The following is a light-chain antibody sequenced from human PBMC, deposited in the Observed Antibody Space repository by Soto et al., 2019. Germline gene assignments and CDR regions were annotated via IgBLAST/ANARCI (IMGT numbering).Light chain of an antibody. CDR1: QSISSY. CDR3: QQRYSSPRT. Sequence: DLPMTQSPSSLSASVGDRVTITCRASQSISSYLNWYQKKPGKAPKLLIYAASSLQSGVPSRFSGSGSGTDFNLTISSLQTEDFATYSCQQRYSSPRTFGQGTKLDIK. J-gene: IGKJ1*01. V-gene: IGKV1-39*01. CDR2: AAS.